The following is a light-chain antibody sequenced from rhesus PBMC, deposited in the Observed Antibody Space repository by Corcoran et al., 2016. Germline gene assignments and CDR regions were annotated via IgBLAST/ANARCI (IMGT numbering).Light chain of an antibody. CDR2: EVS. V-gene: IGKV2-78*01. CDR1: QSLLHSNGYTY. CDR3: EQTLQTPFT. J-gene: IGKJ3*01. Sequence: DIVMTQTPLSLSVTPGEPASISCRSSQSLLHSNGYTYLHWYLQKPGQSPQPLIYEVSNRASGVPDRCSGRGSGTDFTLKISRVEAEDVGVYYCEQTLQTPFTFGPGTKLDIK.